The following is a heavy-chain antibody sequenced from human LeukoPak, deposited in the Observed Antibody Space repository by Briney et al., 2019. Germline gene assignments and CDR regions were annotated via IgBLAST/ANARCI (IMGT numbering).Heavy chain of an antibody. J-gene: IGHJ4*02. V-gene: IGHV4-61*01. CDR2: IYYSGST. CDR3: ARGYYYDFDY. CDR1: GGSISSSSYY. D-gene: IGHD3-22*01. Sequence: PSETLSLTCTVSGGSISSSSYYWSWIRQPPGKGLEWIGYIYYSGSTNYNPSLKSRVTISVDTSKNQFSLKLNSVTAADTAVYYCARGYYYDFDYWGQGTLVTVSS.